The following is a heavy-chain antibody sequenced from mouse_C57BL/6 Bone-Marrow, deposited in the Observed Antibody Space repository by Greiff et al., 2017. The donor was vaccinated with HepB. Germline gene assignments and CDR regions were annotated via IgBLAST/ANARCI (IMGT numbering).Heavy chain of an antibody. D-gene: IGHD2-5*01. V-gene: IGHV5-17*01. CDR3: ARKSNARGREAWFAY. CDR1: GFTFSDYG. Sequence: EVKLMESGGGLVKPGGSLKLSCAASGFTFSDYGMHWVRQAPEKGLEWVAYISSGSSTIYYADTVKGRFTISRDNAKNTLFLQRTSLRSEDTAMYYCARKSNARGREAWFAYWGQGTLVTVSA. J-gene: IGHJ3*01. CDR2: ISSGSSTI.